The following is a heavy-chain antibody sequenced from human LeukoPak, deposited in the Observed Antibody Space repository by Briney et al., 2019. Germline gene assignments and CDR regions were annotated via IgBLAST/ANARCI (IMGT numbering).Heavy chain of an antibody. V-gene: IGHV4-39*07. CDR2: IYYSGST. CDR3: ARKLRPGYFDY. D-gene: IGHD1-7*01. CDR1: GGSISSSSYY. Sequence: PSETLSLTCTVSGGSISSSSYYWGWIRQPPGKGLEWIGSIYYSGSTYYNPSLKSRVTISVDTSKNQFSLKLSSVTAADTAVYYCARKLRPGYFDYWGQGTLVTVSS. J-gene: IGHJ4*02.